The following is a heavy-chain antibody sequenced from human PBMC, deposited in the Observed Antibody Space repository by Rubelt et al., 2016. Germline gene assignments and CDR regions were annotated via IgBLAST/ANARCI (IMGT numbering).Heavy chain of an antibody. Sequence: QLQLQESGPGLVKPSETLSLTCSVSGGSISSRTYYWGWVRQPPGKGLEWIANLYTTGNTDYNPSLKSRVTMSVDTSKNQFSRKLTSVTAADTAAYYCARSSGYDYVYDYWGQGTLVTVSS. J-gene: IGHJ4*02. D-gene: IGHD5-12*01. CDR3: ARSSGYDYVYDY. CDR1: GGSISSRTYY. CDR2: LYTTGNT. V-gene: IGHV4-39*07.